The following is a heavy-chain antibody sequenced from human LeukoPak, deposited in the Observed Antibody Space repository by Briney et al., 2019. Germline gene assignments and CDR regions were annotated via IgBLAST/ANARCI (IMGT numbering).Heavy chain of an antibody. D-gene: IGHD3-22*01. CDR1: GGSISSSSYY. CDR3: ARLRHYYDSSGYFDY. Sequence: PSETLSLTCTVSGGSISSSSYYWGWIRQPPGKGLEWIGSIYYSGSTYYNPSLKSRVTISVDTSKNQFSLKLSSVTAADTAVYYCARLRHYYDSSGYFDYWGQGTLLTVSS. CDR2: IYYSGST. V-gene: IGHV4-39*01. J-gene: IGHJ4*02.